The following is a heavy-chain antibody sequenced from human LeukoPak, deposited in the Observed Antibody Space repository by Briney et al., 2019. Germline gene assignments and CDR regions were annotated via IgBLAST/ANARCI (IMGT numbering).Heavy chain of an antibody. CDR2: INTDGSGT. J-gene: IGHJ4*02. D-gene: IGHD1-1*01. V-gene: IGHV3-74*01. CDR3: TRGGTTFDY. Sequence: PGGSLRLSCAASGFTFSDYWMQWVRQAPGRGLVWVSRINTDGSGTSYADSVKGRFTISRDNAKNTLYLQMNSLRAEDTAVYFCTRGGTTFDYWGQGTLVTVSS. CDR1: GFTFSDYW.